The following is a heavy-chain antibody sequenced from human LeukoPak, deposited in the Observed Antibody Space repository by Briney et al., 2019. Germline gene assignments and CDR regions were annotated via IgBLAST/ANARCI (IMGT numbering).Heavy chain of an antibody. D-gene: IGHD6-13*01. V-gene: IGHV3-30*18. Sequence: GSLRLSCAASGFTFNNYGIHYVRQAPGKGLEWVAVISDDGRHKNYADSVKGRFTISRDNSNNTLYLQMNSLRVEDTGVYYCAKDRETTASGTFDYWGQGTLVTVSS. CDR2: ISDDGRHK. J-gene: IGHJ4*02. CDR3: AKDRETTASGTFDY. CDR1: GFTFNNYG.